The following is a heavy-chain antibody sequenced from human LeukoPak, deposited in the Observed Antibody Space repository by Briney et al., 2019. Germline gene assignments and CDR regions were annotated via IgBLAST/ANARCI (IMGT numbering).Heavy chain of an antibody. V-gene: IGHV1-69*05. CDR2: IIPIFGTA. CDR1: GGTFSSYA. D-gene: IGHD6-6*01. J-gene: IGHJ4*02. CDR3: ARMTYSSSSQFDY. Sequence: SVKVSCKASGGTFSSYAISWVRQPPGQGLEWMGGIIPIFGTANYAQKFQGRVTITTDESTSTAYMELSSLRSEDTAVYYCARMTYSSSSQFDYWGQGTLVTVSS.